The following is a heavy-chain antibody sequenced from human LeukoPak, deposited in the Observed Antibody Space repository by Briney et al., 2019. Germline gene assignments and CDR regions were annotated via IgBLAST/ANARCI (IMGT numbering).Heavy chain of an antibody. D-gene: IGHD6-13*01. CDR3: VKDDSSLAI. CDR2: ISYDGSNK. V-gene: IGHV3-30*18. Sequence: GGSLRLSCAASGFTFSSYGMHWVRQAPGKGLEWVAVISYDGSNKYYADSVKGRFTISRDNSKNTLYLQMNSLRPEDTAIYYCVKDDSSLAIWGQGTMVTVSS. J-gene: IGHJ3*02. CDR1: GFTFSSYG.